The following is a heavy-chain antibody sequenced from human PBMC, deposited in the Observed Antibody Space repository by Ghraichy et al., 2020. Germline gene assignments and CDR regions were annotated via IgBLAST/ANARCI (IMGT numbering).Heavy chain of an antibody. V-gene: IGHV4-34*01. CDR1: GGSFSGYY. CDR2: INHSGST. Sequence: SETLSLTCAVYGGSFSGYYWSWIRQPPGKGLEWIGEINHSGSTNYNPSLKSRVTISVDTSKNQFSLKLSSVTAADTAVYYCVRVCDFWSGYYESGCRRDFDYWGQGTLVTVSS. D-gene: IGHD3-3*01. CDR3: VRVCDFWSGYYESGCRRDFDY. J-gene: IGHJ4*02.